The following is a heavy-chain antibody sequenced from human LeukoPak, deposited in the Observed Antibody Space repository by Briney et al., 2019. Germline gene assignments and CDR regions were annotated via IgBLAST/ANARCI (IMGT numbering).Heavy chain of an antibody. CDR3: ARAAAGRGYFQH. CDR2: ISSSGSTI. V-gene: IGHV3-48*03. D-gene: IGHD6-13*01. CDR1: GFTFSSYE. J-gene: IGHJ1*01. Sequence: GGSLRLSCAASGFTFSSYEMNRVRQAPGKGLEWVSYISSSGSTIYYADSVKGRFTISRDNAKNSLYLQMNSLRAEDTAVYYCARAAAGRGYFQHWGQGTLVTVSS.